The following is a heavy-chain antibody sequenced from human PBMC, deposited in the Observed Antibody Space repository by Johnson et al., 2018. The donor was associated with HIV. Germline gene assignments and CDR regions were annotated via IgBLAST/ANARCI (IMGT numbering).Heavy chain of an antibody. CDR3: ARVSAVEGAGGSLLLMVYASDAFDI. V-gene: IGHV3-66*01. CDR1: GFTFSSNY. J-gene: IGHJ3*02. CDR2: IYTGGST. D-gene: IGHD2-8*01. Sequence: VRLVESGGGLVQPGGSLRLSCAASGFTFSSNYMSWVRQAPGRGLEWVSIIYTGGSTYYADSVQGRFPISRDNAQHTLYLQMNSLRAEDTAVYYCARVSAVEGAGGSLLLMVYASDAFDIWGQGTMVTVSS.